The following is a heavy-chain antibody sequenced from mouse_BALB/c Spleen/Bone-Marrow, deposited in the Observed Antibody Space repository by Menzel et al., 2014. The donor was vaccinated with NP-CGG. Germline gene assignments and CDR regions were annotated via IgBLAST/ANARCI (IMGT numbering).Heavy chain of an antibody. J-gene: IGHJ2*01. V-gene: IGHV1S135*01. D-gene: IGHD1-1*01. CDR2: NDPYSGGT. CDR1: GYASTNYN. Sequence: VQLKESGPELVKPGASVKVSCKASGYASTNYNMYWVKQSHGKSLEWIGYNDPYSGGTNYNQEFKGKATLTVDKSSSTAYMHLNSLTSEDSAVYYCARLGTTAVPDYWGQGTTLTVSS. CDR3: ARLGTTAVPDY.